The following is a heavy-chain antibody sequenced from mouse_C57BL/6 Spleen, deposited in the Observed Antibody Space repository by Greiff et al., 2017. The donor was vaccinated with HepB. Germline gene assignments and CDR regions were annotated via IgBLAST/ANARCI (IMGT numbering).Heavy chain of an antibody. CDR3: AREGAYSNWYFDV. V-gene: IGHV1-52*01. CDR1: GYTFTSYW. CDR2: IDPSDSET. Sequence: QVQLQQPGAELVRPGSSVKLSCKASGYTFTSYWMHWVKQRPIQGLEWIGNIDPSDSETHYNQKFKDKATLTVDKSSSTAYMQLSSLTSEESAVYYCAREGAYSNWYFDVWGTGTTVTVSS. J-gene: IGHJ1*03. D-gene: IGHD2-5*01.